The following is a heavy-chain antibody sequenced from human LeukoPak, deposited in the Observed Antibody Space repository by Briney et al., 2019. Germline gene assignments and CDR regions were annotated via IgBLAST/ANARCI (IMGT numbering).Heavy chain of an antibody. V-gene: IGHV1-69*04. D-gene: IGHD6-19*01. J-gene: IGHJ5*02. CDR3: ATGQWVVSSGNWFVP. Sequence: SVKVSCKASGGTFSSYAISWVRQAPGQGLEWMGRIIPILGMANYAQKFQGRVTITADKSTSTAYMELSSLRSEDTAVYYCATGQWVVSSGNWFVPWGERTLVPVSS. CDR1: GGTFSSYA. CDR2: IIPILGMA.